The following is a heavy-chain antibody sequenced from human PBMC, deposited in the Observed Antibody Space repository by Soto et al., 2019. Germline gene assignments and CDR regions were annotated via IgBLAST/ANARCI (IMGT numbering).Heavy chain of an antibody. CDR2: INPDATTI. CDR3: ATAGSYRFDH. Sequence: PGGSLRLSCATSGFTFINYWIHWGRQAPGEGLVWVSRINPDATTINYADSVKGRFTVSRDNAKNTLYLQMNSLRAEDTAVYYCATAGSYRFDHWGQGTLVTVSS. V-gene: IGHV3-74*01. J-gene: IGHJ4*02. CDR1: GFTFINYW. D-gene: IGHD3-10*01.